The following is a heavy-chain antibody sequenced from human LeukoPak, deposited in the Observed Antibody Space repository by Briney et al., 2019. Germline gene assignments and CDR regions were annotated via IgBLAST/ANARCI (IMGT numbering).Heavy chain of an antibody. CDR3: ACSRTFDY. CDR2: IKQDGSEK. D-gene: IGHD6-13*01. J-gene: IGHJ4*02. Sequence: GGSLTLSCAASGFTFSSYWMTWVRQAPGKGLEWVANIKQDGSEKYYVDYVKGRFTISRDNAKSSLYLQMNSLRAEDTAVYYCACSRTFDYWGQGTLVTVSS. V-gene: IGHV3-7*03. CDR1: GFTFSSYW.